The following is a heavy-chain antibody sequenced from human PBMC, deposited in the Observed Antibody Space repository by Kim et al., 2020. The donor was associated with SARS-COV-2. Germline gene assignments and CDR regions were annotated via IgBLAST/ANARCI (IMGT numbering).Heavy chain of an antibody. V-gene: IGHV3-21*01. D-gene: IGHD3-3*01. CDR3: ARDVPATVFWADYYYMDV. CDR1: GFTFSSYS. J-gene: IGHJ6*03. CDR2: ISSSSSYI. Sequence: GGSLRLSCAASGFTFSSYSMNWVRQAPGKGLEWVSSISSSSSYIYYADSVKGRFTISRDNAKNSLYLQMNSLRAEDTAVYYCARDVPATVFWADYYYMDVWGKGTTVTVSS.